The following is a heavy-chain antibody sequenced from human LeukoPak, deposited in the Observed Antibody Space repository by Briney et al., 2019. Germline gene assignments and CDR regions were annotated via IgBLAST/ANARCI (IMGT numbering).Heavy chain of an antibody. Sequence: SETLSLTCTVSGYSISSGYYWGWIRQPPGRGLGWIGSIYHSGSTYYNPSLKSRVTISVDTSKNQFSLKLSSVTAADTAVYYCASYYGSGGNAFDIWGQGTMVTVSS. V-gene: IGHV4-38-2*02. D-gene: IGHD3-10*01. CDR2: IYHSGST. CDR3: ASYYGSGGNAFDI. J-gene: IGHJ3*02. CDR1: GYSISSGYY.